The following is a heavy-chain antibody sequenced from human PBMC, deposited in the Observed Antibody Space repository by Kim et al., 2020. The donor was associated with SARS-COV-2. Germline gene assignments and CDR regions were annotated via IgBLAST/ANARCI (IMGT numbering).Heavy chain of an antibody. J-gene: IGHJ6*02. CDR3: ARMGIENYGLDV. CDR2: IYPGDSDI. CDR1: GYNFTEYW. Sequence: GESLKISCKGSGYNFTEYWIGWVRQMPGKGLEWMGFIYPGDSDIKYSPSFQGQVSFSADKSTRAAYLQWGSLKAANTAIYYCARMGIENYGLDVWGQGTTVSV. D-gene: IGHD2-21*01. V-gene: IGHV5-51*01.